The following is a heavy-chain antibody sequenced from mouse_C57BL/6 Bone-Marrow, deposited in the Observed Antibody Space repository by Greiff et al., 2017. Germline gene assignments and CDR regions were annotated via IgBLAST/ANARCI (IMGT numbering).Heavy chain of an antibody. CDR3: AGSCTVVYFDY. Sequence: QVQLQQSGPELVKPGASVKISCKASGYSFTSYYIHWVKQRPGQGLEWIGWIYPGSGNTKYNEKFKGKATLTADTSSSTAYMQLSSLTSEDSAVYYGAGSCTVVYFDYWGQGTTLTVSS. J-gene: IGHJ2*01. V-gene: IGHV1-66*01. CDR1: GYSFTSYY. CDR2: IYPGSGNT. D-gene: IGHD1-1*01.